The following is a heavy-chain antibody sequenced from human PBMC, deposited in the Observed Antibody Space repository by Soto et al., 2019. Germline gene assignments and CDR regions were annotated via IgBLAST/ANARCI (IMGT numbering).Heavy chain of an antibody. CDR1: GFTFSSYW. Sequence: PGGSLRLSCAASGFTFSSYWMSWVRQAPGKGLEWVANIKQDGSEKYYVDSVKGRFTISRDNAKNSLYLQMNSLRAEDTAVYYCARVRGVIITTDPLAHWGQGTLVTVSS. CDR2: IKQDGSEK. CDR3: ARVRGVIITTDPLAH. D-gene: IGHD3-10*01. V-gene: IGHV3-7*05. J-gene: IGHJ4*02.